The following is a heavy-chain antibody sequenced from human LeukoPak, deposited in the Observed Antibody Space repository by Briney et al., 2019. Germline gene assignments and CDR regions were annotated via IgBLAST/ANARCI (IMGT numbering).Heavy chain of an antibody. CDR3: AKGALLWFQVHYYYYGMDV. CDR2: ISYDGSNK. J-gene: IGHJ6*02. CDR1: GFTFRSYG. D-gene: IGHD3-10*01. V-gene: IGHV3-30*18. Sequence: PGRSLRLSCAASGFTFRSYGMHWVRQAPGKGLEWVTVISYDGSNKYYADSVKGRFTISRDHSKNTLYLQMNSLRAEDTAVYYCAKGALLWFQVHYYYYGMDVWGQGTTVTVSS.